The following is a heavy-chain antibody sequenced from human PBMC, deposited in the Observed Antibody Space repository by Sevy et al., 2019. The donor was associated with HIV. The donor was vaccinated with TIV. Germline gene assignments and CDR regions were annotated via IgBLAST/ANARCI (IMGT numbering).Heavy chain of an antibody. CDR3: ARDKREAYFDGSTSSDAFDI. CDR2: ISSSSNYM. J-gene: IGHJ3*02. V-gene: IGHV3-21*01. D-gene: IGHD3-22*01. CDR1: GFIVSSNY. Sequence: GGSLRLSCAVSGFIVSSNYMIWVRQAPGKGLEWVSSISSSSNYMYYADSVKGRFTISRDNAKNSLLLLMNSLRAEDTAVYYCARDKREAYFDGSTSSDAFDIWGQGTLVTVSS.